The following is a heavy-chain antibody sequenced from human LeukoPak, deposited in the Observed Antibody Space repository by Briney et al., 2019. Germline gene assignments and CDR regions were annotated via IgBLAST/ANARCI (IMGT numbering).Heavy chain of an antibody. D-gene: IGHD2-21*01. Sequence: PGGSLRLSCAASGFPFSSYWMSWVRQAPGEGLEWVANIKQDRNEKYYVDSVKGRFTISRDNAKNSLYLQMNSLRAEDTAVYYCARGLTRDYHFYMDVWGKGTTVTVSS. J-gene: IGHJ6*03. CDR2: IKQDRNEK. CDR1: GFPFSSYW. CDR3: ARGLTRDYHFYMDV. V-gene: IGHV3-7*01.